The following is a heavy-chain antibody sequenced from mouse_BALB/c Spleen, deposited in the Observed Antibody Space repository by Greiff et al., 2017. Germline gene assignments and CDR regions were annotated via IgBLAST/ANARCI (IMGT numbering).Heavy chain of an antibody. Sequence: EVMLVESGGGLVQPKGSLKLSCAASGFTFNTYAMNWVRQAPGKGLEWVARIRSKSNNYATYYADSVKDRFTISRDDSQSMLYLQMNNLKTEDTAMYYCVRGGKGYFDYWGQGTTLTVSS. V-gene: IGHV10-1*02. CDR2: IRSKSNNYAT. CDR3: VRGGKGYFDY. CDR1: GFTFNTYA. D-gene: IGHD1-1*02. J-gene: IGHJ2*01.